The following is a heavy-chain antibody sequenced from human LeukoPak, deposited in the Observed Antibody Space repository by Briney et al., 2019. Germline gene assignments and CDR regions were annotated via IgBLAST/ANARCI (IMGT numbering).Heavy chain of an antibody. V-gene: IGHV4-4*07. J-gene: IGHJ4*02. CDR3: ARGGDYVWGSLYYFDY. CDR2: IYTSGST. CDR1: GGSISSYY. D-gene: IGHD3-16*01. Sequence: SETLSLTCTVSGGSISSYYWSWIRRPAGKGLEWIGRIYTSGSTNYNPSLKSRVTMSVDTSKNQFSLKLSSVTAADTAVYYCARGGDYVWGSLYYFDYWGQGTLVTVSS.